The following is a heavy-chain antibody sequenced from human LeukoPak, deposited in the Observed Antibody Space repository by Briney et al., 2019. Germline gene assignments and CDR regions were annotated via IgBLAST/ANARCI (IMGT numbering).Heavy chain of an antibody. Sequence: SETLSLTCTVSGVSVSSESYHWTRIRPPPGQGRVWIAYIFTGGSSYYNPSLKSRVTISVDTSKNQFSLKLNSVTAADTAQYHCARGVGGVREGFDIWGQGTMVTVSS. D-gene: IGHD3-16*01. CDR2: IFTGGSS. CDR1: GVSVSSESYH. J-gene: IGHJ3*02. CDR3: ARGVGGVREGFDI. V-gene: IGHV4-61*01.